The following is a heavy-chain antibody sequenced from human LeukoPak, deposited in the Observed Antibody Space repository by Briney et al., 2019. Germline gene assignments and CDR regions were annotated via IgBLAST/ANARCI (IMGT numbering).Heavy chain of an antibody. V-gene: IGHV4-31*03. D-gene: IGHD6-13*01. Sequence: NPSETLSLTCTVSGGSISSGGYYWNWIRQHPGKGLEWIGYIYYSGSTYYNPSLKSRVTISVDTSKNQFSLKLSSVTAADTAVYYCARGNAAAGVGYWGQGTLVTVSS. CDR3: ARGNAAAGVGY. J-gene: IGHJ4*02. CDR2: IYYSGST. CDR1: GGSISSGGYY.